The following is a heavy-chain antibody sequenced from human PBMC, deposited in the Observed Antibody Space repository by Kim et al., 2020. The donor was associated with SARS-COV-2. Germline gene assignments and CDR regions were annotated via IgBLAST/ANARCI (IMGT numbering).Heavy chain of an antibody. D-gene: IGHD3-10*01. Sequence: GGSLRLSCAASGFTFSNYAMSWVRQAPGKGLEWVSSISGSGFSTYYADSVKGRFTISRDYSKNTLFLQMNSLRAEDTALYYCGKVKDVILWFGGGDYWGQGTPVTVSS. J-gene: IGHJ4*02. V-gene: IGHV3-23*01. CDR2: ISGSGFST. CDR1: GFTFSNYA. CDR3: GKVKDVILWFGGGDY.